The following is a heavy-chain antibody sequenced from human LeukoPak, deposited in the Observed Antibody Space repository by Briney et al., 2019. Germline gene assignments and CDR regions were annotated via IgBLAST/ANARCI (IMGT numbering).Heavy chain of an antibody. CDR2: ISDSGVYT. Sequence: GGSLRLSCAASGFTFSSYAMHWVRQAPGKGLEWVSRISDSGVYTYYADSVKGRFTSSRENSKNTLYLQMGSLRAEDTAVYYCAKAKTPTYSYGLDYWGQGTLVTVSS. D-gene: IGHD5-18*01. CDR1: GFTFSSYA. CDR3: AKAKTPTYSYGLDY. J-gene: IGHJ4*02. V-gene: IGHV3-23*01.